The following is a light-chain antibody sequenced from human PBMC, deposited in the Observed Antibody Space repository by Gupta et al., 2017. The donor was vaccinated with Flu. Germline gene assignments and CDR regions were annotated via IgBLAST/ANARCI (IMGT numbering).Light chain of an antibody. CDR3: SSYAGSNNVV. CDR1: SSDVGGYNY. CDR2: EVS. V-gene: IGLV2-8*01. J-gene: IGLJ2*01. Sequence: QSALTQPPSASGSPGQSVTISCPGTSSDVGGYNYVSWYQQHPGKAPKLMIYEVSKRPSGVPDRFSGSKSGNMASLTVSGLQAEDEADYYCSSYAGSNNVVFGGGTKLTVL.